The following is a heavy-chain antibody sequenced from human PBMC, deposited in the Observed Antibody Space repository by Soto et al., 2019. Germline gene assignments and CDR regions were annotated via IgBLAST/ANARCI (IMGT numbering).Heavy chain of an antibody. J-gene: IGHJ5*02. Sequence: LGESLKISCKGSGCSFTSYWIGWVRQMPGKGLEWMGIIYPGDSDTRYSPSFQGQVTISADKSISTAYLQWSSLKASDTAMYYCARHGYGSGSSRSNWFDPWGQGTLVTVSS. CDR2: IYPGDSDT. V-gene: IGHV5-51*01. D-gene: IGHD3-10*01. CDR1: GCSFTSYW. CDR3: ARHGYGSGSSRSNWFDP.